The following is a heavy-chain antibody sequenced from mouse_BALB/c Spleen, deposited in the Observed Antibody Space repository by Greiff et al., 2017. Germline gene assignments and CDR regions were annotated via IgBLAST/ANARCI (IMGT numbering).Heavy chain of an antibody. CDR1: GFNIKDYY. CDR2: IDPENGDT. CDR3: NAAARATGYYAMDY. D-gene: IGHD3-1*01. J-gene: IGHJ4*01. Sequence: VQLQQSGAELVRSGASVKLSCTASGFNIKDYYMHWVKQRPEQGLEWIGWIDPENGDTEYAPKFQGKATMTADTSSNTAYLQLSSLTSEDTAVYYCNAAARATGYYAMDYWGQGTSVTVSS. V-gene: IGHV14-4*02.